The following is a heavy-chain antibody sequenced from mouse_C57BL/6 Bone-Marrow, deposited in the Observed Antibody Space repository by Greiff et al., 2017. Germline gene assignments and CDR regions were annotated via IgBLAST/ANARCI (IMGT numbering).Heavy chain of an antibody. CDR3: TTVDYDGYYYWYFDV. Sequence: VQLKQSGAELVRPGASVKLSCTASGFNIKDDYMHWVKQRPEQGLEWIGWIDPENGDTEYASKFQGKATITADTSSNTAYLQLSSLTSEDTAVYYCTTVDYDGYYYWYFDVWGTGTTVTVSS. CDR2: IDPENGDT. V-gene: IGHV14-4*01. D-gene: IGHD2-3*01. CDR1: GFNIKDDY. J-gene: IGHJ1*03.